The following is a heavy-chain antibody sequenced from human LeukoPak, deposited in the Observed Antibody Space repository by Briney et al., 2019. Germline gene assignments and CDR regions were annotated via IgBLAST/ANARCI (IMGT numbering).Heavy chain of an antibody. D-gene: IGHD4-17*01. CDR2: IYYSGST. Sequence: SETLSLTCTVSGGSISSGSYYWSWIRQPAGKGLEWIGYIYYSGSTYYNPSLKSRVTISVDTSKNQFSLKLSSVTAADTAVYYCARGTVTTRSPKFDYWGQGTLVTVSS. J-gene: IGHJ4*02. V-gene: IGHV4-61*10. CDR3: ARGTVTTRSPKFDY. CDR1: GGSISSGSYY.